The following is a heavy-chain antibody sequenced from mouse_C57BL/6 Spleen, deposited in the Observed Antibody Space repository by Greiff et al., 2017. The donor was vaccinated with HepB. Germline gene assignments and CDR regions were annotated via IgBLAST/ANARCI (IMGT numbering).Heavy chain of an antibody. CDR1: GYTFTSYW. V-gene: IGHV1-69*01. Sequence: QVQLKQPGAELVMPGASVKLSCKASGYTFTSYWMHWVKQRPGQGLEWIGEIDPSDSYTNYKQKFKGKSTLTVDKSSSTAYMQLSSLTSEDSAVYYCARRGHYYGSSYEDYWGQGTTLTVSS. J-gene: IGHJ2*01. CDR3: ARRGHYYGSSYEDY. D-gene: IGHD1-1*01. CDR2: IDPSDSYT.